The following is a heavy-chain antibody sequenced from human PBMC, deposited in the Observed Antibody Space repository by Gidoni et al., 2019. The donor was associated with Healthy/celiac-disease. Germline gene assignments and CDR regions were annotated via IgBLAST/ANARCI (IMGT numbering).Heavy chain of an antibody. J-gene: IGHJ6*02. D-gene: IGHD3-10*01. Sequence: EVQLVPSGGGLVHPGGFLRLSCAASGFPFGRDAMSGVRQAPGKGVGWVSAISGSGGSTYYADSVKGRFTISRDNSKNALYLQMNSLRAEDTAVYYCAKDLKNYGLKWGMDVWGQGTTVTVSS. CDR1: GFPFGRDA. CDR2: ISGSGGST. CDR3: AKDLKNYGLKWGMDV. V-gene: IGHV3-23*04.